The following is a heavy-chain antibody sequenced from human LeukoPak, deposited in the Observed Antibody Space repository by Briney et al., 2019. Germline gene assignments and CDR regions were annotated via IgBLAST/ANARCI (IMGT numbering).Heavy chain of an antibody. D-gene: IGHD2/OR15-2a*01. CDR3: TRARRIPFNWFDP. CDR2: IRSKAYGGTT. Sequence: PGGSLRLSCTASGFTFGDYAMSWVRQAPGKGLEWVGFIRSKAYGGTTEYAASVKGRFTISRDDSKSIAYLQMNSLKTEDTAVYYCTRARRIPFNWFDPWGQGTLVTVSS. V-gene: IGHV3-49*04. J-gene: IGHJ5*02. CDR1: GFTFGDYA.